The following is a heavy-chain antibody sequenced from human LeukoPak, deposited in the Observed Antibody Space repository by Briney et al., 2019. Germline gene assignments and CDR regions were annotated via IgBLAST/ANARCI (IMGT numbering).Heavy chain of an antibody. J-gene: IGHJ4*02. CDR1: GFTFSNYA. V-gene: IGHV3-23*01. D-gene: IGHD1-14*01. CDR3: AKNITD. CDR2: ISESGDNR. Sequence: PGTSLRLSCAASGFTFSNYAMSWVRQAPGKGLEWVSGISESGDNRNHADSVKGRFTISRDNPKNTLYLQMNSLRAEDTAVYYCAKNITDWGQGTLVTVSS.